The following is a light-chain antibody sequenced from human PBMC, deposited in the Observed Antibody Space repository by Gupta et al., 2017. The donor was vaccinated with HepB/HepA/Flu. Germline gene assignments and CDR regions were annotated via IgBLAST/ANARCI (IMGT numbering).Light chain of an antibody. V-gene: IGLV1-44*01. CDR3: AAWDNILTGVI. CDR1: GSNIGSNY. J-gene: IGLJ2*01. CDR2: FNN. Sequence: QSVLTQPPSASGTPGQRVAISCSGSGSNIGSNYVSWYQQVPGTAPKLLIFFNNQRPSGVPDRFSGSKSGTSVSLAISGLQSEDEGDDYCAAWDNILTGVIFGGGTKLTVL.